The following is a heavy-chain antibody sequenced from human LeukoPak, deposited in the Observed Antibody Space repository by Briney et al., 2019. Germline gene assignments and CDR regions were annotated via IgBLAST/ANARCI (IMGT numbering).Heavy chain of an antibody. Sequence: GGSLRLSCAASGFTFSSYWMSWVRQAPGKGLGWVANIKQDGSEKYYVDSVKGRFTISRGNAKNSLYLQMNSLRAEDTAVYYCARHCSSTSCYGRGFDYWGQGTLVTVSS. V-gene: IGHV3-7*01. CDR2: IKQDGSEK. CDR1: GFTFSSYW. D-gene: IGHD2-2*01. J-gene: IGHJ4*02. CDR3: ARHCSSTSCYGRGFDY.